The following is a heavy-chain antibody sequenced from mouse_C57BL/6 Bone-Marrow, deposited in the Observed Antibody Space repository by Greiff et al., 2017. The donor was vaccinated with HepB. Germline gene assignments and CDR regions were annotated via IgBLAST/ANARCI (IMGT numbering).Heavy chain of an antibody. CDR3: ARNPIYYDYGGYFDV. CDR1: GYTFTDYN. J-gene: IGHJ1*03. D-gene: IGHD2-4*01. Sequence: VQLQESGPELVKPGASVKMSCKASGYTFTDYNMHWVKQSHGKSLEWIGYINPNNGGTSYNQKFKGKATLTVNKSSSTAYMELRSLTSEDSAVYYCARNPIYYDYGGYFDVWGTGTTVTVSS. V-gene: IGHV1-22*01. CDR2: INPNNGGT.